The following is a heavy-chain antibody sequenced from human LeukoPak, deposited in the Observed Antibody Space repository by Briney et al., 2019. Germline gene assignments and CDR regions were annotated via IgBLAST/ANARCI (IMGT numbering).Heavy chain of an antibody. V-gene: IGHV3-30*04. Sequence: GGSLRLSCAASGFTFSSYAMSWVRQAPGKGLEWVAVISYDGSNKYYADSVKGRFTISRDNSKNTLYLQMNSLRAEDTAVYYCARDAADYDAFDIWGQGTMVTVSS. D-gene: IGHD4-17*01. CDR2: ISYDGSNK. CDR3: ARDAADYDAFDI. J-gene: IGHJ3*02. CDR1: GFTFSSYA.